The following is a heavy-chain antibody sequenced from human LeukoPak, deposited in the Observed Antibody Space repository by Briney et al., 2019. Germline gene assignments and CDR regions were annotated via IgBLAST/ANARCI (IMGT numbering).Heavy chain of an antibody. Sequence: ASVKVSCKASGYIFTSYAMHWVRQAPGQRLEWMGWINTGNGNTKYSQRFQGRVTFTRDTSASTAYMELSSLRSEDTAVYYCASDEHYGSGGGDYWGQGTLVTVSS. D-gene: IGHD3-10*01. V-gene: IGHV1-3*04. CDR2: INTGNGNT. J-gene: IGHJ4*02. CDR1: GYIFTSYA. CDR3: ASDEHYGSGGGDY.